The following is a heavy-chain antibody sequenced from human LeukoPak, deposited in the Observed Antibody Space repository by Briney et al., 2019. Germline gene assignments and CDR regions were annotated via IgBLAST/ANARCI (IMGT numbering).Heavy chain of an antibody. D-gene: IGHD5-18*01. J-gene: IGHJ4*02. Sequence: SETLSLTCAVYGGSFSGYYWSWIRQPPGKGLEWIGEINHSGSTNYNPSLKSQVTISVDTSKNQFSLKLSSVTAADTAVYYCARVGRIQLWPFGYWGQGTLVTVSS. CDR3: ARVGRIQLWPFGY. V-gene: IGHV4-34*01. CDR2: INHSGST. CDR1: GGSFSGYY.